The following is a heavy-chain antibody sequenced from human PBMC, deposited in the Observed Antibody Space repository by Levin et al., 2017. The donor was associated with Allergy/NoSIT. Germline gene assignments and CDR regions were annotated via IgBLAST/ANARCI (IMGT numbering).Heavy chain of an antibody. CDR3: ARVAVAGGFYFDH. Sequence: RSQTLSLTCAVSGDSISSTSWWSWVRQAPGQGLEWIGEIYHDGTTHHNPSLKSRVTMSVDKSKNHFSLNVDSVTAADTAVYFCARVAVAGGFYFDHWGQGTLVSVSS. CDR2: IYHDGTT. V-gene: IGHV4-4*02. CDR1: GDSISSTSW. J-gene: IGHJ4*02. D-gene: IGHD6-19*01.